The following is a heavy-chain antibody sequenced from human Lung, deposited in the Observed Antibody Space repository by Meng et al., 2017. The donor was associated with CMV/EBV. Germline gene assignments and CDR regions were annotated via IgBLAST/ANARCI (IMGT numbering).Heavy chain of an antibody. CDR3: AIRSLTLRTLGS. V-gene: IGHV1-8*01. CDR2: MNPNSGNT. Sequence: CKASGYIFTTYAITWVRQATGKGPEWMGWMNPNSGNTGYAEKFQGRVAMTRNTSISTAYMELSSLRSEDTAVYYCAIRSLTLRTLGSWGQGTLVTVSS. D-gene: IGHD1-14*01. J-gene: IGHJ5*02. CDR1: GYIFTTYA.